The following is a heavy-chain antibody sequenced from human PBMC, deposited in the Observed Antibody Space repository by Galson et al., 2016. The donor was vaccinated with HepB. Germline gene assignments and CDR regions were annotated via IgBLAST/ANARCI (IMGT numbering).Heavy chain of an antibody. CDR3: ARRHEYCPPVGCSVDY. Sequence: SLRLSCAASGFTFSGYGMHWVRQAPGKGLEWVAADSMDGRRKFYADSVKCRFTISRDNSNNMLFLQMSSLTEDDTAVYYCARRHEYCPPVGCSVDYWGQGTLVSVSS. CDR2: DSMDGRRK. V-gene: IGHV3-30*03. D-gene: IGHD2/OR15-2a*01. CDR1: GFTFSGYG. J-gene: IGHJ4*02.